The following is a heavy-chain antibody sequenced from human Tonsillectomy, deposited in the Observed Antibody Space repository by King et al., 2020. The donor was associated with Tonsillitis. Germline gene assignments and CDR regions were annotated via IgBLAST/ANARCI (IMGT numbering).Heavy chain of an antibody. CDR3: AREPYSSSWDDAFDI. Sequence: VQLVQSGAEVKKPGASVKVSCKASGYTFTCYYMHWVRQAPGQGLEWMGWINPNSGGTNYAQKFQGRVTMTRDTSISTAYMELSRLRSDDTAVYYCAREPYSSSWDDAFDIWGQGTMVTVSS. CDR1: GYTFTCYY. D-gene: IGHD6-13*01. V-gene: IGHV1-2*02. CDR2: INPNSGGT. J-gene: IGHJ3*02.